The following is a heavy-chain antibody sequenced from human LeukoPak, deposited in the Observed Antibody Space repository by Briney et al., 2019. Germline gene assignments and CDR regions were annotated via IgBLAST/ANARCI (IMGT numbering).Heavy chain of an antibody. CDR2: ISGSGGST. Sequence: PGGSLRLSCAASGFTFSSYAMSWVRQAPGKGLEWVSAISGSGGSTYYAGSVKGRFTISRDDSKNTLYLQMNSLRAEDTAVYYCAKLPNRYYYDSSGYYRDYWGQGTLVTVSS. V-gene: IGHV3-23*01. D-gene: IGHD3-22*01. CDR1: GFTFSSYA. J-gene: IGHJ4*02. CDR3: AKLPNRYYYDSSGYYRDY.